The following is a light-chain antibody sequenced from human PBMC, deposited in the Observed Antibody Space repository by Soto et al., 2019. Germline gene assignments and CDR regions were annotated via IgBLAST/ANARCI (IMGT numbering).Light chain of an antibody. CDR2: GAS. Sequence: EIVMTPSPATLSVSPGERATLSCRASQDVLTNLAWYQQKPGPAPRLLIYGASSRATGIPVRFSGSGSETDFTLTITRLEPEEFAMYDCQQYSSSRTFGQGTKVDIK. J-gene: IGKJ1*01. V-gene: IGKV3-20*01. CDR3: QQYSSSRT. CDR1: QDVLTN.